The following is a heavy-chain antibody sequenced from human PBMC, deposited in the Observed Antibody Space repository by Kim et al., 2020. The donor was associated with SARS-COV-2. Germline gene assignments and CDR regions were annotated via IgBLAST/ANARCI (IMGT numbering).Heavy chain of an antibody. CDR1: GGSISSYY. CDR2: FYYSGST. D-gene: IGHD3-22*01. V-gene: IGHV4-59*01. CDR3: AREGYYDSSGYYHHDAFDI. Sequence: SETLSLTCTVSGGSISSYYWSWIRQPPGKGLEWIGYFYYSGSTNYNPSLKSRVSISVDTSKNQLSLKLSSVTASDTAVYYCAREGYYDSSGYYHHDAFDIWGQGTMVTLSS. J-gene: IGHJ3*02.